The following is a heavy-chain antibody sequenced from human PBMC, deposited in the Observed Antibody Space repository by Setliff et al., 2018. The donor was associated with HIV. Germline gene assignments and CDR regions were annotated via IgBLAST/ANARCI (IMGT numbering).Heavy chain of an antibody. CDR3: TSAGAIFGRWDYFDY. D-gene: IGHD3-3*01. V-gene: IGHV1-46*01. CDR1: GYTFTSYY. Sequence: ASVKVSCKASGYTFTSYYLDWVRQAPGQGLEWMGIINPSGGNTKYAQKFQGRVTITADESTSTAYMELSSLRSEDTAVYYCTSAGAIFGRWDYFDYWGQGSLVTVSS. J-gene: IGHJ4*02. CDR2: INPSGGNT.